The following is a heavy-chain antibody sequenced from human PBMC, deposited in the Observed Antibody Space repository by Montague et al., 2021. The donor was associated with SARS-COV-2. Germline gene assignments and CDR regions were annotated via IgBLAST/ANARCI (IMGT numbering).Heavy chain of an antibody. Sequence: SETLSLTCTVSGGSISSSSHYWGWIRQPPGKGLEWIGSIYYSGSTYYNPSLKSRVTISMDTSKNQFSLKLSSVTAADTAVYYCARGVRQLGVRYYYYYIDVWDKGTTVTVSS. V-gene: IGHV4-39*07. D-gene: IGHD6-6*01. CDR3: ARGVRQLGVRYYYYYIDV. J-gene: IGHJ6*03. CDR1: GGSISSSSHY. CDR2: IYYSGST.